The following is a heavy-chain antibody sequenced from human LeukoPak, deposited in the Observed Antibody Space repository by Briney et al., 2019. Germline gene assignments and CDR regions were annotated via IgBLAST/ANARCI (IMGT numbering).Heavy chain of an antibody. J-gene: IGHJ4*02. Sequence: PGGSLRLSCAASGFMFSNYGMHWDRQAPGKGLEWVAVISSDGSDKYYADSVKGQFSISRDNAKNTTYLQMNSLTVEETAVYYCAKQQLAPYYLDYWGQGTLVTVSS. CDR3: AKQQLAPYYLDY. D-gene: IGHD6-13*01. V-gene: IGHV3-30*18. CDR1: GFMFSNYG. CDR2: ISSDGSDK.